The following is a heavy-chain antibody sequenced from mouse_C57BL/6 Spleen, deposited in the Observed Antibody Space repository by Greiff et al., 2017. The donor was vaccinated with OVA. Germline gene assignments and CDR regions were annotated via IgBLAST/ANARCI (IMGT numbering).Heavy chain of an antibody. J-gene: IGHJ3*01. V-gene: IGHV1-78*01. CDR2: IYPRDGST. CDR1: GYTFTDHT. CDR3: ARAYYYGSSPAWFAY. D-gene: IGHD1-1*01. Sequence: QVQLQQSDAELVKPGASVKISCKVSGYTFTDHTIHWMKQRPEQGLEWIGFIYPRDGSTKYNEKFKGKATLTADKSSSTAYMQLNSLTSEDSAVYFCARAYYYGSSPAWFAYWGKGTLVTVSA.